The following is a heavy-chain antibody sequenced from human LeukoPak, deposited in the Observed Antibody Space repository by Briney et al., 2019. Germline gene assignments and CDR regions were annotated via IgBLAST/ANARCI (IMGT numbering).Heavy chain of an antibody. J-gene: IGHJ4*02. V-gene: IGHV4-39*06. D-gene: IGHD1-26*01. Sequence: PSETLSLTCTVSGVSISSTSYYWGWIRQPPGTGLEWIGNIYYSGSKYYNPSLKRRVTISVDTSKNQFPLKLSSVTAADTAVYYCARDRGGSYYGELDYWGQGTLVTVSS. CDR1: GVSISSTSYY. CDR3: ARDRGGSYYGELDY. CDR2: IYYSGSK.